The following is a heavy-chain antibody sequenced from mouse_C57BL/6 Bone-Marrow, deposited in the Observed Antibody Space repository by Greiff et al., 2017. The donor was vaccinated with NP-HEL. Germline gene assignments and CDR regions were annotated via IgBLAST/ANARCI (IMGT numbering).Heavy chain of an antibody. V-gene: IGHV1-69*01. CDR1: GYTFTSYW. CDR3: ARPPGKGYDEEGFAY. CDR2: IDPSDSYT. J-gene: IGHJ3*01. Sequence: QVQLQQPGAELVMPGASVKLSCKASGYTFTSYWMHWVKQRPGQGLEWIGEIDPSDSYTNYNQKFKGQSTLTVDKSSSTAYMQLSSLTSEDSAVYYCARPPGKGYDEEGFAYWGQGTLVTVSA. D-gene: IGHD2-2*01.